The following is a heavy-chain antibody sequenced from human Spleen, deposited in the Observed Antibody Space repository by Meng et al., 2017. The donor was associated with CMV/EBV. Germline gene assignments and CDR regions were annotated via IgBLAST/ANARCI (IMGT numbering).Heavy chain of an antibody. Sequence: GGSLRLSCAASGFRLDDFALSWVRQVPGKGLEWVSGINWNGGSTAYADSVKGRFTISRDNAKNFLYLQMNSLRAEDTALYYCVRDSGAFYYYYAMDVWGQGTTVTVSS. CDR2: INWNGGST. D-gene: IGHD3-10*01. J-gene: IGHJ6*02. V-gene: IGHV3-20*04. CDR3: VRDSGAFYYYYAMDV. CDR1: GFRLDDFA.